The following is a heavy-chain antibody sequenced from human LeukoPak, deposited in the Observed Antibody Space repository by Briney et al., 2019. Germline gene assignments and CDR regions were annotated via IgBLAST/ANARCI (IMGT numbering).Heavy chain of an antibody. V-gene: IGHV3-23*01. D-gene: IGHD3-10*01. CDR1: GFTFSTYA. J-gene: IGHJ4*02. Sequence: GGSLRLSCAASGFTFSTYAMSWVRQAPGKGLEWVSAIRGSNGGTYYADSVRGRCTISRDNSKNTMDLQMNSLRAEDTAVYYCAKDLGDCGSGSYPRCYFDYWGQGTLVTVSS. CDR2: IRGSNGGT. CDR3: AKDLGDCGSGSYPRCYFDY.